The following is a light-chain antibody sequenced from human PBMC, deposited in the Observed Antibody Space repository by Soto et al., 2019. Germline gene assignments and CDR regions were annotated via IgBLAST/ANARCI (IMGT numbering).Light chain of an antibody. CDR2: DIN. CDR1: SSDVGNYIF. CDR3: VSYTTSASYV. Sequence: QSVLTQPASVSGSPGQSITISCTGTSSDVGNYIFVSWYRQHPGKAPKLMIYDINNRPSGVSNRFSGSKSGNTASLTISGLQAEDEADYYCVSYTTSASYVFATGTKLTVL. J-gene: IGLJ1*01. V-gene: IGLV2-14*01.